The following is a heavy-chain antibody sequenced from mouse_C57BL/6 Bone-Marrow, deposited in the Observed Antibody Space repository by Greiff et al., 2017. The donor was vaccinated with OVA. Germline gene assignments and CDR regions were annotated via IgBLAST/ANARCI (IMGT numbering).Heavy chain of an antibody. CDR3: ARLGDSSGYFDC. Sequence: QVQLQQPGAELMRPGSSVKLSCKASGYTFTSYWMHWVKQRPIQGLEWIGNIDPSDSETHYNQKFKDKATLTVDKSSSTAYMQLSSLTSEDSAVYYCARLGDSSGYFDCWGQGTTLSVSS. CDR1: GYTFTSYW. CDR2: IDPSDSET. J-gene: IGHJ2*01. D-gene: IGHD3-2*02. V-gene: IGHV1-52*01.